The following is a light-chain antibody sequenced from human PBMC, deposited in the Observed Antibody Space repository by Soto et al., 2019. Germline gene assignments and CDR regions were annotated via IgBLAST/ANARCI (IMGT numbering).Light chain of an antibody. CDR2: DVS. CDR3: RSYTSSSLV. CDR1: SSDVGGYNY. Sequence: QYALTQAASVSGSPGQSITISCTGTSSDVGGYNYVSWYQQHTGKAPKLMIYDVSNRPSGVSNRVSGSNSGNTASLTISGLQAEDEADYYCRSYTSSSLVFGGGTKLTVL. V-gene: IGLV2-14*01. J-gene: IGLJ3*02.